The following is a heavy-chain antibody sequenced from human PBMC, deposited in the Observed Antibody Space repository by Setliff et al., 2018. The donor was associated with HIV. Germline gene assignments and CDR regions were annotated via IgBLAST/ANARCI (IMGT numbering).Heavy chain of an antibody. V-gene: IGHV4-34*01. CDR2: VNHSGST. Sequence: SETLSLTCTVSGGSISSHYWSWIRQPPGKGLEWIGEVNHSGSTNYNPSLKSRVTILVDTSKNLFSLKLSSVTPADTAVYYCARGIDNFWSGYVRWGQGTLVTVSS. CDR1: GGSISSHY. J-gene: IGHJ4*02. CDR3: ARGIDNFWSGYVR. D-gene: IGHD3-3*01.